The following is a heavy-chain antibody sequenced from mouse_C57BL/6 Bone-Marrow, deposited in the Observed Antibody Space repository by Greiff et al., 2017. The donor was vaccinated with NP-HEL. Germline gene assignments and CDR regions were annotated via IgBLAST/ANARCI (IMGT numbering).Heavy chain of an antibody. CDR2: INPYNGDT. Sequence: EVQLQQSGPELVKPGASVKISCKASGYSFTGYFMNWVKQSHGKSLEWIGRINPYNGDTFYQKFKGKATLTVDKSSSTAHMELLSLTSEDFAVYYCARRGLRVDYWGQGTTLTVSS. CDR1: GYSFTGYF. CDR3: ARRGLRVDY. J-gene: IGHJ2*01. V-gene: IGHV1-37*01. D-gene: IGHD1-1*01.